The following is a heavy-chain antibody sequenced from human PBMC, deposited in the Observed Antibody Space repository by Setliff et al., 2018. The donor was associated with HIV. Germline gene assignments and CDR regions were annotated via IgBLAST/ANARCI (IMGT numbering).Heavy chain of an antibody. D-gene: IGHD1-26*01. Sequence: LSLTCTVSGYSTSSHYWSWIRQPPGKELEWIGYIFSSGSTTYNPSLKSRVTISIDTSKNQFSLKVSSVTAADTAVYYCARGWEWGAPLDYWGQGTLVTVSS. CDR1: GYSTSSHY. J-gene: IGHJ4*02. CDR2: IFSSGST. V-gene: IGHV4-59*11. CDR3: ARGWEWGAPLDY.